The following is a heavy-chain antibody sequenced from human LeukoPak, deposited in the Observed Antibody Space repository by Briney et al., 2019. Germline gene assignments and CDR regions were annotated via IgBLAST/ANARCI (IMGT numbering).Heavy chain of an antibody. D-gene: IGHD3-22*01. Sequence: PGGSLRLSCAASGFTFSTYAMSWVRQAPGKGLEWVSAISGSGGATYYADSVQGRFTISRDNSKNTLYLQMNSLRAEDTAVYYCAKDRARVRYYGDSSGYYYEAFDYWGQGTLVTVSS. V-gene: IGHV3-23*01. CDR3: AKDRARVRYYGDSSGYYYEAFDY. CDR2: ISGSGGAT. CDR1: GFTFSTYA. J-gene: IGHJ4*02.